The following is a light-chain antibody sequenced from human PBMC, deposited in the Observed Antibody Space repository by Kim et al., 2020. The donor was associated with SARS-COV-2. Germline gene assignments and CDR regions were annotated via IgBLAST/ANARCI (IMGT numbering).Light chain of an antibody. V-gene: IGKV1-5*03. CDR1: QSISNW. J-gene: IGKJ1*01. Sequence: DIQMTQSPSTLSASVGDRVTITCRASQSISNWLAWYQQKPGQAPKILIYKASSLQSGVPSRFSGSGSGTEFTLTISSLQPDDFATYYCQHYNSYPWTFGQGTKLEIK. CDR2: KAS. CDR3: QHYNSYPWT.